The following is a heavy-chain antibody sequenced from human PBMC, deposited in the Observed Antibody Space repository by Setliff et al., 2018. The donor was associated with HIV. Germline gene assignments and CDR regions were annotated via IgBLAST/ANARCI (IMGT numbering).Heavy chain of an antibody. CDR2: IYTGGST. J-gene: IGHJ6*03. CDR1: GGSISSGSYY. CDR3: ARVGWSGYYYDYYYYYYMDV. Sequence: SETLSLTCTVSGGSISSGSYYWSWIRQPAGKGLEWIGRIYTGGSTNYNPSLKSRVTISVDTSKNQFSLKLSSVTAADTAVYYCARVGWSGYYYDYYYYYYMDVWGKGTTVTV. D-gene: IGHD3-22*01. V-gene: IGHV4-61*02.